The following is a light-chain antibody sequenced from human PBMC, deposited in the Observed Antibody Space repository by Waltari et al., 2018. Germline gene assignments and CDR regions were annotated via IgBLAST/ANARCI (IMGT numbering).Light chain of an antibody. J-gene: IGKJ1*01. V-gene: IGKV1-39*01. CDR3: QQSYSTPWT. CDR1: QSVSSY. Sequence: DIQMTQSPSSLSASVGDRVTIPCRASQSVSSYLNWYQQKPGKAPKLLIYAAFSLQSGVPSRVSGSGSGTDFTLTISSLQPEDFATYYCQQSYSTPWTFGQGTKVEIK. CDR2: AAF.